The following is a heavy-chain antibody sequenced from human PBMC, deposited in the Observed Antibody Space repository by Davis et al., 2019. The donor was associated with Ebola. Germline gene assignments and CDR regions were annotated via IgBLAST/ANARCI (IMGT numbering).Heavy chain of an antibody. CDR2: FHPKGGSA. J-gene: IGHJ3*01. V-gene: IGHV1-2*02. D-gene: IGHD6-6*01. Sequence: AASVKVSCKASGYIFIDYYLHWMRQAPGQGLEWMGWFHPKGGSASPAQKFEGRITMTRDTSINTAYMELTGLKSDDTAVYYCARAKAAREAPDLWGRGTWVTVSS. CDR1: GYIFIDYY. CDR3: ARAKAAREAPDL.